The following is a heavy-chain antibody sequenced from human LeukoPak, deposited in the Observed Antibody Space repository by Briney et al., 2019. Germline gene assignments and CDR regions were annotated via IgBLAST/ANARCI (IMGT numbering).Heavy chain of an antibody. CDR1: GYTFTGYY. D-gene: IGHD2-2*02. J-gene: IGHJ6*02. Sequence: GASVKVSCKASGYTFTGYYMHWVRQAPGQGLEWMGRINPNSGGTNYAQKLQGRVTMTRDTSISTAYMELSRLRSDDTAVYYCARVRTYCSSTSCYIGGMDVWGQGTTVTVSS. V-gene: IGHV1-2*06. CDR3: ARVRTYCSSTSCYIGGMDV. CDR2: INPNSGGT.